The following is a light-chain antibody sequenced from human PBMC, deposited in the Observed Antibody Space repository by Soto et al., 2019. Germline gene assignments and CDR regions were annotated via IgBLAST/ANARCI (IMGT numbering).Light chain of an antibody. CDR3: CSYAGSYTWV. J-gene: IGLJ3*02. CDR1: SSDVGGYNY. Sequence: QSVLTQPRSVSGSPRQSVTMSCTGTSSDVGGYNYVSWYQQHPGKAPKLMIYGVTERPSGVPDRFSGSKSGNTASLTISGLQAEDEADYYCCSYAGSYTWVFGGGTMLTVL. CDR2: GVT. V-gene: IGLV2-11*01.